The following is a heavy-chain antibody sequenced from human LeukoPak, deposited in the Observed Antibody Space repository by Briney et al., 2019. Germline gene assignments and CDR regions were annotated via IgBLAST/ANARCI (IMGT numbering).Heavy chain of an antibody. D-gene: IGHD4-17*01. CDR1: GFTLSAYW. Sequence: PGGSLRLSCAASGFTLSAYWMHWVRQAPGKGLMWVSRIEGDGNRITYADSVKGRFTISRDNAKNSLYLQMNSLRAEDTAVYYCARWSVTTLDYWGQGTLVTVSS. CDR2: IEGDGNRI. J-gene: IGHJ4*02. CDR3: ARWSVTTLDY. V-gene: IGHV3-74*01.